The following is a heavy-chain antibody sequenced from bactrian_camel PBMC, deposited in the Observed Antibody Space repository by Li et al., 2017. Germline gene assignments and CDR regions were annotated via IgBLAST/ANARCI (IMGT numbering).Heavy chain of an antibody. D-gene: IGHD7*01. Sequence: VQLVESGGGSVESGGSLRVSCEASGYDGSGLCMAWFRQAPGKERAGVAFIWNRVGPISSTYYADSVKGRFTISQDIAKNTVYLQLNGLKPDDTGMYYCAAKRSCEVFGGNWLFQHEYSFWARGPRSP. J-gene: IGHJ4*01. CDR2: IWNRVGPISST. V-gene: IGHV3S40*01. CDR1: GYDGSGLC.